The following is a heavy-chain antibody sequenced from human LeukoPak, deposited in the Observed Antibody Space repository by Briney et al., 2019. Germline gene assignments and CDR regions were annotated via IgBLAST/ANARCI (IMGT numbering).Heavy chain of an antibody. V-gene: IGHV4-59*11. CDR1: GGSISSHY. CDR2: IYYSGST. J-gene: IGHJ6*03. CDR3: ARELRYCSSTSCYNWAYYYYMDV. Sequence: SETLSLTCTVSGGSISSHYWSWIWQPPGKGPEWIGYIYYSGSTNYNPSLKSRVTISVDTSKNQFSLKLSSVTAADTAVYYCARELRYCSSTSCYNWAYYYYMDVWGKGTTVTVSS. D-gene: IGHD2-2*02.